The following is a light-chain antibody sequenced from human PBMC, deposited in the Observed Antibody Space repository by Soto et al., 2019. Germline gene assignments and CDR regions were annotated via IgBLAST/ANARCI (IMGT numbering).Light chain of an antibody. J-gene: IGKJ2*01. CDR3: HQYGSSLGT. V-gene: IGKV3-15*01. Sequence: EIVMTQSPATLSVSPGERATLSCRAGQSVGSNLAWYQQKPGQAPRLLIYGASTRATGIPARFSGSGSGTDFTLTISRLEPEDFAVYYCHQYGSSLGTFGQGTKVDI. CDR1: QSVGSN. CDR2: GAS.